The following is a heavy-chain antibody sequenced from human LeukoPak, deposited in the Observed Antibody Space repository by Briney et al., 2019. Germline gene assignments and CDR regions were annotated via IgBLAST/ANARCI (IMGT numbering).Heavy chain of an antibody. V-gene: IGHV3-48*03. CDR3: ARGLYYDSSGYYFEDAFDI. CDR2: ISSSGSTI. Sequence: GGSLRLSCAASGFTFSSYEMNWVRQAPGKGLEWVSYISSSGSTIYYADSVKGRFTISRDNAKNSLYLQMNSLRAEDTALYHCARGLYYDSSGYYFEDAFDIWGQGTMVTVSS. CDR1: GFTFSSYE. J-gene: IGHJ3*02. D-gene: IGHD3-22*01.